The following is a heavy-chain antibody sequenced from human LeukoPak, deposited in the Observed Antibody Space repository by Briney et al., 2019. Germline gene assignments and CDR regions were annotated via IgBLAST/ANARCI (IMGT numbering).Heavy chain of an antibody. CDR3: ARIPGYCSSTSCSWVWAFDY. J-gene: IGHJ4*02. Sequence: GASVKVSCKASGYTFTSYGISWVRQAPGQGLEWMGWISAYNGNTNYAQKLQGRVTMTTDTSTGTAYMELRSLRSDDTAVYYCARIPGYCSSTSCSWVWAFDYWGQETLVTVSS. V-gene: IGHV1-18*01. D-gene: IGHD2-2*01. CDR2: ISAYNGNT. CDR1: GYTFTSYG.